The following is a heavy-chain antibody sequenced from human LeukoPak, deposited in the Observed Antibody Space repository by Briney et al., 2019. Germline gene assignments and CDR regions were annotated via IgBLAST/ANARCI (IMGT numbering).Heavy chain of an antibody. D-gene: IGHD1-1*01. CDR2: IYYSGAT. V-gene: IGHV4-59*01. J-gene: IGHJ4*02. CDR3: AREGTSSLIDY. Sequence: ASETLSLTCTVSGGSINNYYWNWIRQPPGKGLEWIGYIYYSGATNYNPSLKSRVTMSVDTSKNQFSLKLSSVTAADTAVYYCAREGTSSLIDYWGQGTLVTVS. CDR1: GGSINNYY.